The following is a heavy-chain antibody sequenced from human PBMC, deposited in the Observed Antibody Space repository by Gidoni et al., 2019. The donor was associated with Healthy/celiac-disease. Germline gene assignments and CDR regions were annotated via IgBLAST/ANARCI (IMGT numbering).Heavy chain of an antibody. Sequence: EVQLVESGGGLVQPGGSLRLSCSASGFTFSSYAMHWVRQAPGKGLEYVSAISSNGGSTYYADSVKGRFTISRDNSKNTLYLQMSSLRAEDTAVYYCVKGVGWLVRTSYYYYGMDVWGQGTTVTVSS. D-gene: IGHD6-19*01. J-gene: IGHJ6*02. CDR1: GFTFSSYA. CDR2: ISSNGGST. V-gene: IGHV3-64D*06. CDR3: VKGVGWLVRTSYYYYGMDV.